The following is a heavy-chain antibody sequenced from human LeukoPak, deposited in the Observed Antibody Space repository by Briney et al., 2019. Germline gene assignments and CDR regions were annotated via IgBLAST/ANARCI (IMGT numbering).Heavy chain of an antibody. CDR2: IYYSGST. CDR1: GGSISSYY. J-gene: IGHJ4*02. D-gene: IGHD1-26*01. V-gene: IGHV4-59*01. CDR3: ARVREIVGAKAGLDY. Sequence: SETQSLTCTVSGGSISSYYWSWIRQPPGKGLEWIGYIYYSGSTNYNPSLKSRVTISVDTSKNQFSLKLSSVTAADTAVYYCARVREIVGAKAGLDYWGQGTLVTVSS.